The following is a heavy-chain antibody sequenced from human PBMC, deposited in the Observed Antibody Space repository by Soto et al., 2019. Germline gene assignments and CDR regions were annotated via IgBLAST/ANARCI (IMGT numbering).Heavy chain of an antibody. V-gene: IGHV4-59*01. J-gene: IGHJ5*02. D-gene: IGHD1-20*01. Sequence: TLSLTCVFSVGPINSDYWSCLRQPPGKGLEWIGFIHYTGTTRYNPSLKSRLTILLDRSKNQFSLNLSSVTAADTAMYYCAKGAVRYSSWGQRTAGTVSS. CDR1: VGPINSDY. CDR3: AKGAVRYSS. CDR2: IHYTGTT.